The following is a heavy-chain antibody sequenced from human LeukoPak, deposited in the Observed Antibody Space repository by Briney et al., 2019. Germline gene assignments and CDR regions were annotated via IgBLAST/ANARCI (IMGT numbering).Heavy chain of an antibody. J-gene: IGHJ6*03. CDR1: GYTFTSYY. CDR2: INPSGGST. V-gene: IGHV1-46*01. Sequence: GASVKVSCKASGYTFTSYYMHWVRQAPGQGLEWMGIINPSGGSTSYAQKFQGRVTMTRDTSTSTVYMELSSLRSEDTAVYYCARDLSVVQGYYYYYMDVWGKGTTVTISS. CDR3: ARDLSVVQGYYYYYMDV. D-gene: IGHD3-10*01.